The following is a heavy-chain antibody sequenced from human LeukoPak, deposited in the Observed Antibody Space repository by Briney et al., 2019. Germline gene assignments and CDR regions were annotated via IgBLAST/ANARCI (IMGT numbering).Heavy chain of an antibody. CDR2: IYYSGST. Sequence: SETLSLTCTVSGGSISSYYWSWIRQPPGKGLEWIGYIYYSGSTNYNPSLKSRVTISVDTSKNQFSLKLSSVTAADTAVYYCARASIAAAGTPFDCWGQRTIVTVSS. CDR1: GGSISSYY. D-gene: IGHD6-13*01. J-gene: IGHJ4*02. CDR3: ARASIAAAGTPFDC. V-gene: IGHV4-59*01.